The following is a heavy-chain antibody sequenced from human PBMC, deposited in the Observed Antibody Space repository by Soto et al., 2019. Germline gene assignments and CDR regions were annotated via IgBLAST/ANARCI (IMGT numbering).Heavy chain of an antibody. D-gene: IGHD2-8*01. V-gene: IGHV4-59*01. CDR1: GGSISSYY. J-gene: IGHJ6*02. CDR3: ARDPYHVLMVNAPNLYGMDV. Sequence: SSETLSLTCTVSGGSISSYYWSWIRQPPGKGLEWIGYIYYSGSTKYNPSLKSRVTISVDTSKNRFSLRLSSVTAADTAVYYCARDPYHVLMVNAPNLYGMDVWGQGTTVTVSS. CDR2: IYYSGST.